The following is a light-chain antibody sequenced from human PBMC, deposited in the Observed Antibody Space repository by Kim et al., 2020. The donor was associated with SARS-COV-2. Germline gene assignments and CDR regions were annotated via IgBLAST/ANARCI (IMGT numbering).Light chain of an antibody. V-gene: IGLV1-40*01. Sequence: LTTARAGSPANIRAVLGVNWYQPLPEPAPNPLFFRDTTRPSGVPDRFSGAKAGTSASLAITGLQAEDEAEYWCQSFDSRLGGVLFGGGTKVTVL. CDR3: QSFDSRLGGVL. CDR2: RDT. CDR1: PANIRAVLG. J-gene: IGLJ2*01.